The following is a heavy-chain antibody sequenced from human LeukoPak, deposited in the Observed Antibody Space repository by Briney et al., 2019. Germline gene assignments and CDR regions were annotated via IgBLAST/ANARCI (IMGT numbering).Heavy chain of an antibody. D-gene: IGHD3-22*01. CDR3: ARGPDHYDSSTYVDLLSL. J-gene: IGHJ4*02. Sequence: GASVKVSCKASGYTFTSYDINWVRQATGQGLEWMGWMNPNSGNTGYAQKFQGRVTMTRNTSISTAYMELSSLRSEDTAVYYCARGPDHYDSSTYVDLLSLWGQGTLVTVSS. V-gene: IGHV1-8*01. CDR2: MNPNSGNT. CDR1: GYTFTSYD.